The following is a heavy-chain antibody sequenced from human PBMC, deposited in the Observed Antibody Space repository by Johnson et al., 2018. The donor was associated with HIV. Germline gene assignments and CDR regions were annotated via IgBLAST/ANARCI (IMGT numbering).Heavy chain of an antibody. CDR3: ARGPGGFGAFDV. D-gene: IGHD2-8*02. CDR2: IFTVGDV. J-gene: IGHJ3*01. CDR1: GITVSSNY. V-gene: IGHV3-66*01. Sequence: MQLVESGVGLVQPGGSLRLSCAASGITVSSNYMSWVRQAPGKGLEWVSVIFTVGDVYYADSVKGRFIISRNNADNSLYLQMNSLRAEDTAVYYCARGPGGFGAFDVWGQGTMVTVSS.